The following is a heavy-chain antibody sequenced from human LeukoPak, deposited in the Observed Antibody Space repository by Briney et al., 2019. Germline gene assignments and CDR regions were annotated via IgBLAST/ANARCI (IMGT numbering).Heavy chain of an antibody. Sequence: ASVKVSCKASGYPFIDYYLHWVRQAPGQGLEWMGCINPNTGDTNSAQNFQGRVVMTTDTSITTAYMELSRLKSDDTALYYCASKGAGHCYDASCMGSFDLWGQGTTVAVSS. CDR3: ASKGAGHCYDASCMGSFDL. CDR2: INPNTGDT. J-gene: IGHJ3*01. D-gene: IGHD2-15*01. V-gene: IGHV1-2*02. CDR1: GYPFIDYY.